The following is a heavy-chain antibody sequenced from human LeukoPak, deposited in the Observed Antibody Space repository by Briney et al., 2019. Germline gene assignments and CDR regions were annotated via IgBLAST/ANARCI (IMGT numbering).Heavy chain of an antibody. J-gene: IGHJ6*02. V-gene: IGHV4-39*07. CDR2: IYYSGST. D-gene: IGHD6-13*01. CDR3: AVEQQLVFLGYYYGMDV. Sequence: SETLSLTCTVSGFSISSSSYYWGWIRQPPGKGLEWIGSIYYSGSTYYNPSLKSRVTISVDTSKNQFSLKLSSVTAADTAVYYCAVEQQLVFLGYYYGMDVWGQGTTVTVSS. CDR1: GFSISSSSYY.